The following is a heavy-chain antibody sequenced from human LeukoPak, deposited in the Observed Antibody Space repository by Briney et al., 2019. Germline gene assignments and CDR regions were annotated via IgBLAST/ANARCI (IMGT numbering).Heavy chain of an antibody. CDR2: IDNSGST. CDR1: DGSISDYY. J-gene: IGHJ3*02. D-gene: IGHD3-22*01. CDR3: ARTDYYDSSVIYYYALDI. Sequence: PSETLSLTCTVSDGSISDYYWSWVRQPPGKGLEWIAYIDNSGSTNYNPSLRSRVTISIDTSRNQFSLKLSSVTAADTAVYYCARTDYYDSSVIYYYALDIWGQGTMVTGSS. V-gene: IGHV4-59*01.